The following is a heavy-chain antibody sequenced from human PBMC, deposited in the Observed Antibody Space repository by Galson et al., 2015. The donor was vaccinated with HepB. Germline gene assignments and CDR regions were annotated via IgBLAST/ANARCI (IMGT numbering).Heavy chain of an antibody. CDR1: VDSIGSYH. CDR2: LYYGGSA. D-gene: IGHD1-26*01. CDR3: ARHRPYSGSYDIDS. V-gene: IGHV4-59*08. Sequence: ETLSLTCTVSVDSIGSYHWSWIRQPPGKGLEWIGFLYYGGSAMYNPSLLSRVTISADTSKNQFSLKLTSVTAADTAVYYCARHRPYSGSYDIDSWGQGTLVTVSS. J-gene: IGHJ4*02.